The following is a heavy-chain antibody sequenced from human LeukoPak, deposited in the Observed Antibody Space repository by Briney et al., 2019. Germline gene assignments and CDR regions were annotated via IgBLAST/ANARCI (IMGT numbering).Heavy chain of an antibody. CDR1: GFTFTTFG. CDR2: IRYDGNIG. J-gene: IGHJ5*02. V-gene: IGHV3-30*02. D-gene: IGHD1-1*01. CDR3: VKESLEGDT. Sequence: GGSLKLSCAASGFTFTTFGMHWVRQAPGKGLDWVAFIRYDGNIGFYADSVQGRFTISRDNSKNTLDPQMNSLRTEDTAVYYCVKESLEGDTWGQGTLVTVSS.